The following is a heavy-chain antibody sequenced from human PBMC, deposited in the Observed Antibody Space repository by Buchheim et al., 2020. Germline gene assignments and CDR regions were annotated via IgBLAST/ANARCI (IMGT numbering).Heavy chain of an antibody. Sequence: QVQLQESGPGLVKPSDTLSLTCTVSAGSINTYYWSWIRQPPGKGLEWIGSIYHSGITNYNPSLKRRVTMSVDTSKNQVSLSLSSVTAADTAVYYCARDLGASGWGDWGQGTL. CDR1: AGSINTYY. V-gene: IGHV4-59*01. J-gene: IGHJ4*02. D-gene: IGHD6-19*01. CDR3: ARDLGASGWGD. CDR2: IYHSGIT.